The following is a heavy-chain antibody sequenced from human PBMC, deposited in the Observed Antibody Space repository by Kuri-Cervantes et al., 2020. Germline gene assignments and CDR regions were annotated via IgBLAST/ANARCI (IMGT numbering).Heavy chain of an antibody. CDR1: GGSISSSSYY. V-gene: IGHV4-39*01. J-gene: IGHJ4*02. CDR3: ARRPPADSSGYHFDY. CDR2: IYYSGST. Sequence: GSLRLSCTVPGGSISSSSYYWGWIRQPPGKGLEWIGSIYYSGSTYYNPSLKSRVTISVDTSKNQFSLKLSSVTAADTAVYYCARRPPADSSGYHFDYWGQGTLVTVSS. D-gene: IGHD3-22*01.